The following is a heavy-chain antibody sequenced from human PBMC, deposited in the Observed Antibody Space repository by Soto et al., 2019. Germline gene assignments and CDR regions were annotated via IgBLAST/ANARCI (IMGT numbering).Heavy chain of an antibody. CDR3: AKEIRYSSGWHHYYYGMDV. J-gene: IGHJ6*02. CDR1: GFTFSSYG. Sequence: QVQLVESGGGMVQPRRSLSLSCAASGFTFSSYGMHWVRQAPGKGLEWVAVISYDGSNKYYADSVKGRFTISRDNSKNTLYLQMNSLRAEDTAVYYCAKEIRYSSGWHHYYYGMDVWGQGTTVTVSS. CDR2: ISYDGSNK. V-gene: IGHV3-30*18. D-gene: IGHD6-19*01.